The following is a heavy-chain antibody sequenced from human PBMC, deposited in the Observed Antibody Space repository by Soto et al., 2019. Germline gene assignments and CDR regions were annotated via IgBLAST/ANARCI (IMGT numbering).Heavy chain of an antibody. Sequence: HPGGSLRLSCAASGFTFSSYWMTWVRQAPGKGLEWVANIKQDGSEKYYVDSVKGRFTISRDNAKNSLYLQMNSLRAEDTAVYYCARDSRMEVRLLVPDFWGQGTLVTVSS. CDR2: IKQDGSEK. CDR3: ARDSRMEVRLLVPDF. V-gene: IGHV3-7*05. J-gene: IGHJ4*02. CDR1: GFTFSSYW. D-gene: IGHD3-3*01.